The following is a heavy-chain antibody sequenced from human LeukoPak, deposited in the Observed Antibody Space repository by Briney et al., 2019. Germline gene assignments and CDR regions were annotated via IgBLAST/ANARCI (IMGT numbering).Heavy chain of an antibody. CDR2: IYYTGTT. V-gene: IGHV4-39*01. D-gene: IGHD6-13*01. Sequence: PSETLSLTCTVSGGSISSAAYYWGWVRQPPGKGLDWFGSIYYTGTTYYSPSLQTRATLSFDTSKNQFSLKLTSVTAADTAVYFCARRPIAAGNNWFDPWGQGTLVTVSS. J-gene: IGHJ5*02. CDR3: ARRPIAAGNNWFDP. CDR1: GGSISSAAYY.